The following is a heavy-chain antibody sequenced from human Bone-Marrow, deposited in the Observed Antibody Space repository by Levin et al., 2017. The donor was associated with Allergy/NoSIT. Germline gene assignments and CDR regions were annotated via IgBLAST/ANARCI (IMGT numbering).Heavy chain of an antibody. D-gene: IGHD3-9*01. CDR2: ISSSGST. CDR1: GGSVTSDTYY. J-gene: IGHJ4*02. CDR3: ARDDYSDFTGWV. V-gene: IGHV4-61*01. Sequence: SETLSLTCTVSGGSVTSDTYYWSWIRQPPGTGLEWIGYISSSGSTYYTPSLMSRVTISVHTSKNQFSLRLSSVTAADTAVYYCARDDYSDFTGWVWGQGFLVTVSS.